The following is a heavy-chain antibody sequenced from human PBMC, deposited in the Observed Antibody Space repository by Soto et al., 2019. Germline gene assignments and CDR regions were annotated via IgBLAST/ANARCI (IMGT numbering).Heavy chain of an antibody. V-gene: IGHV4-4*07. CDR2: IYTSGST. CDR1: GGSISSYY. D-gene: IGHD3-22*01. J-gene: IGHJ3*02. CDR3: ARDGPSYDSSGYYYEPVALDI. Sequence: SETLSLTCTVSGGSISSYYWSWIRQPAGKGLEWIGRIYTSGSTNYNPSLKSRVTMSVDTSKNQFSLKLSSVTAADTAVYYCARDGPSYDSSGYYYEPVALDIWGQGTMVTVSS.